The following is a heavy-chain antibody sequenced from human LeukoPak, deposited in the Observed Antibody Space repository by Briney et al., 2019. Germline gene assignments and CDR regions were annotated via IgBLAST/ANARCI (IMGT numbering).Heavy chain of an antibody. Sequence: GGSLRLSCAASGFTFSSYSMNWVRQAPGKGLEWVSSISSSSSYIYYADSVKGRFTISRDNAKNSLYLQMNSLRAEDTAVYYCARPAVRGGYNYGAFDIWGQGTMVTVSS. D-gene: IGHD5-24*01. CDR2: ISSSSSYI. V-gene: IGHV3-21*01. J-gene: IGHJ3*02. CDR1: GFTFSSYS. CDR3: ARPAVRGGYNYGAFDI.